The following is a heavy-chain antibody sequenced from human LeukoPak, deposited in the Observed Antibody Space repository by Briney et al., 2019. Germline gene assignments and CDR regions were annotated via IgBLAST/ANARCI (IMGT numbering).Heavy chain of an antibody. CDR1: GYSVSSGYY. Sequence: PSETLSLTCTVSGYSVSSGYYWGWIRQPPGKGLEWIGSMYHSGDTYYNPSLKSRVTISVDTSKYPLSLKLSSVTAADTAVYYCARSKAHLSTSWYGTWFDPWGQGTLVTVSS. CDR2: MYHSGDT. V-gene: IGHV4-38-2*02. CDR3: ARSKAHLSTSWYGTWFDP. D-gene: IGHD2-2*01. J-gene: IGHJ5*02.